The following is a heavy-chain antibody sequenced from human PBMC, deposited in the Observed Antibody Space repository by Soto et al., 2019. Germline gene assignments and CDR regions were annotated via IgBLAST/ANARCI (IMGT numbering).Heavy chain of an antibody. CDR3: VRLSIGSYERRGY. CDR1: GFTFSSYA. J-gene: IGHJ4*02. Sequence: QVQLVESGGGVVQPGRSLRLSCAASGFTFSSYAMHWVRQAPGKGLEWVAVISYDGSNKYYADSVKGRFTISRDNSMNTLSLQMNSLRAEDTAVYYCVRLSIGSYERRGYWGQGTLVTVSS. V-gene: IGHV3-30-3*01. D-gene: IGHD1-26*01. CDR2: ISYDGSNK.